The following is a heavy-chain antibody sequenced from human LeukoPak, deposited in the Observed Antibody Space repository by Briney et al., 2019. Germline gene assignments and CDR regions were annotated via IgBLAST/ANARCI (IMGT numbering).Heavy chain of an antibody. Sequence: GGSLRLSCAASGFIFSSAWMTWVRQAPGKGLEWVGHIKNKTHGGTTDYAAPVKGRFIISRDDSKNTLYLYMNSLRTEGTAVYYCARGLCSSSSCYQGPFDFWGQGTLVTVSS. V-gene: IGHV3-15*01. CDR1: GFIFSSAW. D-gene: IGHD2-2*01. CDR3: ARGLCSSSSCYQGPFDF. J-gene: IGHJ4*02. CDR2: IKNKTHGGTT.